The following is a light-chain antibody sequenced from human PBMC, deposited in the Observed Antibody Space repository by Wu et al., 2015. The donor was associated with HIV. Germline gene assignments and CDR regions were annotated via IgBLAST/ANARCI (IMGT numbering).Light chain of an antibody. CDR2: KAS. CDR1: QSISSW. J-gene: IGKJ1*01. CDR3: QKYNTAPWT. V-gene: IGKV1-5*03. Sequence: DIQMTQSPSTLSASVGDGVTITCRASQSISSWLAWYQQKPGKAPKLLIYKASSLESGVPSRFSGSGSGTDFTLTISSLQPEDVATYYCQKYNTAPWTFGQGTKVEMK.